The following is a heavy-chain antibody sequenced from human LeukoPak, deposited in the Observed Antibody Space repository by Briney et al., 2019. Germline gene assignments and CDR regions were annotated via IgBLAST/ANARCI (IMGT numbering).Heavy chain of an antibody. CDR3: ARDLDSSGYYFDY. CDR2: INHSGNT. CDR1: GGSFSGYY. D-gene: IGHD3-22*01. Sequence: SETLSLTCAVYGGSFSGYYWSWIRQPPGKGLEWIGEINHSGNTNYNPSLKRRVTISVDTSKNQFSLKLSSVTAADTAVYYCARDLDSSGYYFDYWGQGTLVTVSS. V-gene: IGHV4-34*01. J-gene: IGHJ4*02.